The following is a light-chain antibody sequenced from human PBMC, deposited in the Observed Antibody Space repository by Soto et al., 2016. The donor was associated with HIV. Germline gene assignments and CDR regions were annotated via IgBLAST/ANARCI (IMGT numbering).Light chain of an antibody. CDR3: QVWDSSSDHRVYV. Sequence: SYELTQPPSVSVAPGKTARITCGGTNIGSKSVHWYQQRPGQAPVLVVYDDTERPSGIPGRFSGSNSGNTATLTISRVEDGDEADYYCQVWDSSSDHRVYVFGAGTKVTVL. CDR1: NIGSKS. V-gene: IGLV3-21*01. CDR2: DDT. J-gene: IGLJ1*01.